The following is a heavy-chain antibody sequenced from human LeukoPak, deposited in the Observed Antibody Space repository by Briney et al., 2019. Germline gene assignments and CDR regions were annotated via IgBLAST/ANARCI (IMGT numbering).Heavy chain of an antibody. V-gene: IGHV1-69*05. Sequence: SVKVSCKASGYTFTSYGISWVRQAPGQGLEWMGGIIPIFGTANYAQKFQGRVTITTDESTSTAYMELSSLRSEDTAVYYCARRTEDIVVVPAAMYYYYYMDVWGKGTTVTVSS. J-gene: IGHJ6*03. CDR3: ARRTEDIVVVPAAMYYYYYMDV. CDR2: IIPIFGTA. CDR1: GYTFTSYG. D-gene: IGHD2-2*01.